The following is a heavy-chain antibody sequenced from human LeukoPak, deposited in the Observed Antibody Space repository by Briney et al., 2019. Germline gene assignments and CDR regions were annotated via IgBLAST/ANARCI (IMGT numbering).Heavy chain of an antibody. CDR1: GGSFSGYY. Sequence: SETLSLTCAVYGGSFSGYYWSWIRQPPGKGLEWIGEINHSGSTNYNPPLKSRVTISVDTSKNQFSLKLSSVTAADTAVYYCAGGDQLPDAFDIWGQGTMVTVSS. V-gene: IGHV4-34*01. D-gene: IGHD2-2*01. J-gene: IGHJ3*02. CDR3: AGGDQLPDAFDI. CDR2: INHSGST.